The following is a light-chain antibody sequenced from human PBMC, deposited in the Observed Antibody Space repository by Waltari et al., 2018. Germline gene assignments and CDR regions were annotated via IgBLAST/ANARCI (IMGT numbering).Light chain of an antibody. CDR1: SSDVGGYNY. Sequence: QSALTQPPSASGSPGQSVTISCTGTSSDVGGYNYVSWYQQNPGKAPKTMIYEVSKRPSGVPDRFSGSKSGNAASLTVSVLQAEYEADYYCSSYAGGSYVFGTGTKVTVL. V-gene: IGLV2-8*01. CDR3: SSYAGGSYV. CDR2: EVS. J-gene: IGLJ1*01.